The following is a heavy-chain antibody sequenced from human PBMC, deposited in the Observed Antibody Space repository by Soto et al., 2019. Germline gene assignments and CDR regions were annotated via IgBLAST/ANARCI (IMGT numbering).Heavy chain of an antibody. D-gene: IGHD3-16*01. CDR3: VREGGDNWFDP. CDR1: GYSVSSGSY. V-gene: IGHV4-38-2*02. Sequence: SETLSLTCTVSGYSVSSGSYWGWIRQPPGKGPEWIGGINHSGTTNYNPSLKSRVTISVDTSKNQFSLKLSSVTAADTAVYYCVREGGDNWFDPWGQGTLVTVSS. CDR2: INHSGTT. J-gene: IGHJ5*02.